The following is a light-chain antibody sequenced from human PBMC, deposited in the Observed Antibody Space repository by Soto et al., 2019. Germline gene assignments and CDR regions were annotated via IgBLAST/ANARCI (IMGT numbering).Light chain of an antibody. V-gene: IGKV3-15*01. CDR2: SAS. Sequence: EIAMTQSPATLSVSPGERATLSCRASQSISTELARYQQIPGQPPRLLIYSASTRATGVPARFTGSGSGSEFTLTISGLQSEDFAIYYCQQGHNWPLTFGQGTRLEI. J-gene: IGKJ2*01. CDR1: QSISTE. CDR3: QQGHNWPLT.